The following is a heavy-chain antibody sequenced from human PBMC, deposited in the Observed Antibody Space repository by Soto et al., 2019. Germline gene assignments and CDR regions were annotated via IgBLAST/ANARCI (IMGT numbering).Heavy chain of an antibody. V-gene: IGHV4-31*03. D-gene: IGHD5-18*01. CDR3: ARGFYEAAMVFSPTYYYYGMDV. CDR2: IYYGGST. CDR1: GGSISSGGYY. J-gene: IGHJ6*02. Sequence: PSETLSLTCTVSGGSISSGGYYWSWIRQHPGKGLEWIGYIYYGGSTYYNPSLKSRVTISVDTSKNQFSLKLSSVTAADTAVYYCARGFYEAAMVFSPTYYYYGMDVWGQGTTVTVSS.